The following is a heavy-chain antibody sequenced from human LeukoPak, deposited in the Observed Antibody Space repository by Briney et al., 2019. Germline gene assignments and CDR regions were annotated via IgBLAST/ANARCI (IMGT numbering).Heavy chain of an antibody. Sequence: GGSLRLSCAASGFTFSIYEMNWVRQAPGKGLEWVSVIYSGGSTYYADSVKGRFTISRHNSKNTLYLQMNSLRAEDTAVYYCAREAYDAFDIWGQGTMVTVSS. CDR2: IYSGGST. CDR1: GFTFSIYE. CDR3: AREAYDAFDI. J-gene: IGHJ3*02. V-gene: IGHV3-53*04.